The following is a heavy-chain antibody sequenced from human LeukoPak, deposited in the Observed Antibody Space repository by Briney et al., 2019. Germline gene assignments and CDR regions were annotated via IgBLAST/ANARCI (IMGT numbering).Heavy chain of an antibody. J-gene: IGHJ4*02. D-gene: IGHD3-22*01. CDR3: ARGRWLLPLDY. CDR1: GGSFSGYY. V-gene: IGHV4-34*01. CDR2: INHSGST. Sequence: SSETLSLTCAAYGGSFSGYYWSWIRQPPGKGLEWIGEINHSGSTNYNPSLKSRVTISVDTSKNQFSLKLSSVTAADTAVYYCARGRWLLPLDYWGQGTLVTVSS.